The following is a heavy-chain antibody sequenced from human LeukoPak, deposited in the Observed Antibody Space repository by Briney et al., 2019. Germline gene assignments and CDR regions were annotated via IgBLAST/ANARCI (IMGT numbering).Heavy chain of an antibody. Sequence: KSSETLSLTCTVSGYSISSGYYWGWIRQPPGKGLEWIGSIYHSGSTYYNPSLKSRVTISVDTSKNQFSLKLSSVTAADTAVYYCASDVVEDAFDIWGQGTMVTVSS. CDR1: GYSISSGYY. CDR2: IYHSGST. CDR3: ASDVVEDAFDI. V-gene: IGHV4-38-2*02. J-gene: IGHJ3*02. D-gene: IGHD2-15*01.